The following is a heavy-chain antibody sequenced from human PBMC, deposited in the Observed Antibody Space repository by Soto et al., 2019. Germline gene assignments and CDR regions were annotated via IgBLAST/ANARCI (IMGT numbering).Heavy chain of an antibody. Sequence: PSGSLRLSCAASGFSFGTFVMTWFRQAPGGGLEWVASITDSGYTASYAETVEGRFTVSRDNSKNKLHLQMNDLRAEDTATYYCAKNGQWLATPPEAWGQGTLVTVSS. CDR2: ITDSGYTA. CDR3: AKNGQWLATPPEA. V-gene: IGHV3-23*01. D-gene: IGHD6-19*01. CDR1: GFSFGTFV. J-gene: IGHJ4*02.